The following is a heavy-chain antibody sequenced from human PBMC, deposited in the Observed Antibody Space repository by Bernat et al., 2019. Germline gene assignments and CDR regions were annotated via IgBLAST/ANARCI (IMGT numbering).Heavy chain of an antibody. CDR1: GFTFSTYW. CDR2: IKQDGSEK. CDR3: ATRPRQPES. Sequence: EVQLVESGGGLVQPGGSLRLSCTASGFTFSTYWMTWVRQAPGKGLEWVASIKQDGSEKYYLDSVKGRFTISRDNTKNSLYMEMSSLRGEDTAVYYCATRPRQPESWGQGTLVTVSS. D-gene: IGHD6-13*01. V-gene: IGHV3-7*01. J-gene: IGHJ4*02.